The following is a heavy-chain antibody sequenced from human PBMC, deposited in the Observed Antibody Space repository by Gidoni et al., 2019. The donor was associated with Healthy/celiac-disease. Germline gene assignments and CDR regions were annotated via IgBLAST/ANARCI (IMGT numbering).Heavy chain of an antibody. CDR3: AKDRGIAVAGTWGAFDY. V-gene: IGHV3-9*01. D-gene: IGHD6-19*01. CDR2: ISWNRGSI. CDR1: GFTFDDSA. Sequence: EVQLVESGGGLVQTGSSLTRSCADSGFTFDDSAMHWVLQAPGKGLEWVSGISWNRGSIGYADSVKGRFTISRDNAKNSLYLQMNSLRAEDTALYYCAKDRGIAVAGTWGAFDYWGQGTLVTVSS. J-gene: IGHJ4*02.